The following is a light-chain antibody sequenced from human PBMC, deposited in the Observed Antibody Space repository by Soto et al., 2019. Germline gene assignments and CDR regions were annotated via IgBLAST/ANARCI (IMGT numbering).Light chain of an antibody. V-gene: IGKV3-11*01. J-gene: IGKJ4*01. CDR2: DAS. CDR3: KHRSKWTHVN. CDR1: QSINRH. Sequence: EIFLTHSPATLSLSPGERSTLSCRASQSINRHLAWYRQKPGQAPRLLIYDASKRATGIPARFSGSGSGTDFTITISRIQHEDFAVYYCKHRSKWTHVNFGGGKKVDIK.